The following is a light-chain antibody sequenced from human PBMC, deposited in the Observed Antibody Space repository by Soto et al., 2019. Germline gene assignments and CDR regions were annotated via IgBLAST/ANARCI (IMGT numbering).Light chain of an antibody. V-gene: IGKV3-15*01. CDR3: PQYNNWPRVT. CDR1: QSVSSN. J-gene: IGKJ3*01. Sequence: EIVMTQSPATLSVSPGERATLSCRASQSVSSNLAWYQQKPGQAPRLLIYGASTRATGIPARFSGSGSGTEFTLTLSSLQSEDFAVYYCPQYNNWPRVTFGPGTKVDIK. CDR2: GAS.